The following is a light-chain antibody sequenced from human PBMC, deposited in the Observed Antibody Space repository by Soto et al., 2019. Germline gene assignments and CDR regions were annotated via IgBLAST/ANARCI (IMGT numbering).Light chain of an antibody. J-gene: IGKJ2*01. CDR1: QSISSW. Sequence: DIQMTQSPSTLSASVGDRVTITCRASQSISSWLAWYQQKPGKAPKLLIYKASSLESGDPSRFSGSGSGTEFTLTISSLQPDDFATYSCQQYNRLYSFGQGTKLE. V-gene: IGKV1-5*03. CDR2: KAS. CDR3: QQYNRLYS.